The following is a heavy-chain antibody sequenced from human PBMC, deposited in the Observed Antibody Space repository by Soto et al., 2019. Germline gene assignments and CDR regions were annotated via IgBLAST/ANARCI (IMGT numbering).Heavy chain of an antibody. D-gene: IGHD4-17*01. V-gene: IGHV4-39*01. Sequence: SETLSLTCTVSGGSISSSSYYWGWIRQPPGKGLEWIGSIYYSGSTYYNPSLKSRVTISVDTSKNQFSLKLSSVTAADTAVYYCARRPRTVTTSGLARLYYYYYMDVWGKGTTVTVSS. CDR3: ARRPRTVTTSGLARLYYYYYMDV. CDR1: GGSISSSSYY. CDR2: IYYSGST. J-gene: IGHJ6*03.